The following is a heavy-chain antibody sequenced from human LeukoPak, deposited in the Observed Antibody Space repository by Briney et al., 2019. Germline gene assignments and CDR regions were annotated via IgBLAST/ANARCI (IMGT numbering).Heavy chain of an antibody. CDR2: IYHSGST. J-gene: IGHJ5*02. D-gene: IGHD3-3*01. CDR3: AGSGYYNNWFDP. Sequence: SETLSLTCAVSGGSISSGGYSWSWIRQPPGKGLEWIGYIYHSGSTYYNPSLKSRVTISVDRSKNQFSLKLSSVTAADTAVYYCAGSGYYNNWFDPWGQGTLVTVSS. CDR1: GGSISSGGYS. V-gene: IGHV4-30-2*01.